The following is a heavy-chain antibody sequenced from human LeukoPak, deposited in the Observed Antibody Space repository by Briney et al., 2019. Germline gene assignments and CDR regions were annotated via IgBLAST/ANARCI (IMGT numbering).Heavy chain of an antibody. V-gene: IGHV3-33*01. CDR3: ARDGGSYFFDY. Sequence: GGSLRLSCAASGFTFSSYGMHWVRQAPGKGLEWVAVIWYDGSNKYYADSVKGRFTISGDNSKNTLYLQMNSLRAEDTAVYYCARDGGSYFFDYWGQGTLVTVSS. D-gene: IGHD1-26*01. CDR1: GFTFSSYG. CDR2: IWYDGSNK. J-gene: IGHJ4*02.